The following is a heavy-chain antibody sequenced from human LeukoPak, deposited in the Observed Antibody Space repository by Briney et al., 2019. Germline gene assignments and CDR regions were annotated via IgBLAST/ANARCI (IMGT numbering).Heavy chain of an antibody. CDR3: GRDHVYGGADY. CDR2: ISGDGFTT. CDR1: GFTFDRFA. V-gene: IGHV3-43*02. Sequence: GGSLRLSCAASGFTFDRFAMHWVHQAPGKGLEWASLISGDGFTTYYVDSVKGRFTMSRDNSKNSLYLQMKSLRTEDTALYYCGRDHVYGGADYWGQGTLVTVSS. J-gene: IGHJ4*02. D-gene: IGHD4-23*01.